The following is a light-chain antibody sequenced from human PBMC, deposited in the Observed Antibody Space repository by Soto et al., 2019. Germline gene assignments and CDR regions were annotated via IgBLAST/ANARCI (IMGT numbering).Light chain of an antibody. CDR2: KAS. Sequence: DIQMTQSPSTLSASVGDRVTITCRASQSISSWLAWYQQKPGKAPKLLLYKASSLESGVPSRFSGSGSGTAFTLTISSLQPDDFATYYCQQYNNSPYTFGQGTKLEIK. CDR1: QSISSW. CDR3: QQYNNSPYT. V-gene: IGKV1-5*03. J-gene: IGKJ2*01.